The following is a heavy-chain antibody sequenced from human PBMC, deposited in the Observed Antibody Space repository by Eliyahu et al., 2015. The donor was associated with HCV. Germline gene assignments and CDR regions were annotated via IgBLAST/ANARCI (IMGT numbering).Heavy chain of an antibody. CDR2: IYYSGST. Sequence: QLQLQESGPGLVKPSETLSLTCTVSVGSIXSSXXYWGWIRQPPGKGLXWIGSIYYSGSTYYNPSLKSRVTISVDTSKNQFSLKLSSVTAADTAVYYCAREKLLWFRELSEGNWFDPWGQGTLVTVSS. V-gene: IGHV4-39*02. CDR1: VGSIXSSXXY. CDR3: AREKLLWFRELSEGNWFDP. J-gene: IGHJ5*02. D-gene: IGHD3-10*01.